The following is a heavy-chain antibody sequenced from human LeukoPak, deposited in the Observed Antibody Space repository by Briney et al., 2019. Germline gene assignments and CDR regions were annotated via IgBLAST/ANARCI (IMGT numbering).Heavy chain of an antibody. CDR2: INPNSGGT. J-gene: IGHJ5*02. CDR1: GYTFTGYY. CDR3: ARAYCSSTSCNENWFDP. V-gene: IGHV1-2*04. Sequence: GASVKVSCKASGYTFTGYYMHWVRQAPGQGLEWMGWINPNSGGTNYAQKFQGWVTMTRDTSISTAYMELSRLRSDDTAVYYCARAYCSSTSCNENWFDPWGQGTLVTVSS. D-gene: IGHD2-2*01.